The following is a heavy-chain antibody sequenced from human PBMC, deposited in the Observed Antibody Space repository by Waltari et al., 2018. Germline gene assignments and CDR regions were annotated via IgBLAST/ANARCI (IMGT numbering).Heavy chain of an antibody. CDR1: GGSISFHN. CDR2: IYNSGNT. CDR3: ARLRDGYYYYYGMDV. J-gene: IGHJ6*02. V-gene: IGHV4-4*09. Sequence: QVQLQESGPRLVKPSETLSLNCSVSGGSISFHNWSWFRQFPRKGLEWIGYIYNSGNTNYNPSLKSRVTISADPSKNQFSLKVDSVTVADTAVYYCARLRDGYYYYYGMDVWGPGTTVTVSS.